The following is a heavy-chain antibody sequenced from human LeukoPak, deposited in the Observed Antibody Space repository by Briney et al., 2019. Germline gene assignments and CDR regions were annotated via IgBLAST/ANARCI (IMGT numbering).Heavy chain of an antibody. CDR2: ISYDGSNK. J-gene: IGHJ4*02. CDR3: TTERDLPLANFFDY. D-gene: IGHD1-26*01. V-gene: IGHV3-30-3*01. CDR1: GFTFSSYW. Sequence: GGPLRLSCAASGFTFSSYWMSWVRQAPGKGLEWVAVISYDGSNKYYADSVKGRSTISRDNSKNTLYLQMNSLKTEDTAVYYCTTERDLPLANFFDYWGQGTLVTVSS.